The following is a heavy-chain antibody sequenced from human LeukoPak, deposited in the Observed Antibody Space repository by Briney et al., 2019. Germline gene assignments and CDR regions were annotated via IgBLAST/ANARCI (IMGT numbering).Heavy chain of an antibody. CDR3: AKDVRLAG. CDR1: GFTFISYG. CDR2: ISASGGNT. J-gene: IGHJ4*02. Sequence: GGSLRLSCAASGFTFISYGMSWVRQAPGKGLEWVSAISASGGNTYYADSVKGRFTISRDNSKNTLYLQMNSLRGEDTAVYYCAKDVRLAGWGQGTLVTVSS. V-gene: IGHV3-23*01.